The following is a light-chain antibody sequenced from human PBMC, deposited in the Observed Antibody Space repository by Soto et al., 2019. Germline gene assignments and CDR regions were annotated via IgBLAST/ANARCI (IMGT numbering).Light chain of an antibody. V-gene: IGLV7-46*01. CDR1: TGAVTSGHY. CDR3: LLSYSGARVV. Sequence: QAVVTQEPSLPVSPGGTVTLTCGSSTGAVTSGHYPYWFQQKPGQAPRTLIYDTSNKHSWTPARFSGSLLGGKAALTLSGAQPEDEAEYYCLLSYSGARVVFGGGTKVTVL. J-gene: IGLJ2*01. CDR2: DTS.